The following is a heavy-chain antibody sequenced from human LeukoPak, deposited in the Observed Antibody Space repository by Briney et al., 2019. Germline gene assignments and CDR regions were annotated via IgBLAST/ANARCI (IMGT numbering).Heavy chain of an antibody. J-gene: IGHJ5*02. CDR1: GFTFSSYAM. V-gene: IGHV4-4*02. D-gene: IGHD3-10*01. Sequence: PGGSLRLSCAAYGFTFSSYAMSWVRQAPGKGLEWIGEIYHSGSTNYNPSLKSRVTISVDKSKNQFSLKLSSVTAADTAVYYCARKVLLWFGELAKFDPWGQGTLVTVSS. CDR3: ARKVLLWFGELAKFDP. CDR2: IYHSGST.